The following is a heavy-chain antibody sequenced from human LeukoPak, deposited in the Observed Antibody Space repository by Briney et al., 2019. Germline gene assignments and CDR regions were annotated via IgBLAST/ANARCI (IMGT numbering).Heavy chain of an antibody. J-gene: IGHJ4*02. CDR2: IYPGDSDT. CDR3: ATPQVSGWNFDY. Sequence: GESLKISCKASGYRFTSYWIAWVRQMPGKGLEWMGSIYPGDSDTRYSPSFQGQVTISADKSITTADLQWSRLKASDTAMYYCATPQVSGWNFDYWGQGTLVTVSS. CDR1: GYRFTSYW. V-gene: IGHV5-51*01. D-gene: IGHD6-19*01.